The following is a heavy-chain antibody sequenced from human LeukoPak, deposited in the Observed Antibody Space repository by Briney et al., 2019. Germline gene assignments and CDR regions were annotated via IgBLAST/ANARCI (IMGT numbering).Heavy chain of an antibody. CDR3: AKAPWYSSGWSIDY. V-gene: IGHV3-23*01. CDR2: VSGNGAGT. Sequence: GGSLTLSCAASRFTFSSYAMSWVRQAPGKGLECVTGVSGNGAGTYYADPVRRRFTISSDNSKNMLYLQMNSLRAEATAVYYCAKAPWYSSGWSIDYWGQGTLVTVSS. D-gene: IGHD6-13*01. J-gene: IGHJ4*02. CDR1: RFTFSSYA.